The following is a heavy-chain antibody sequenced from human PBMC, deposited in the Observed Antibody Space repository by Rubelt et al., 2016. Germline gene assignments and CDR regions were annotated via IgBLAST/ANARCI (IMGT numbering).Heavy chain of an antibody. CDR1: GGSISGYY. D-gene: IGHD1-1*01. CDR3: ARRPPWNGGFDY. J-gene: IGHJ4*02. V-gene: IGHV4-59*08. Sequence: QVQLQESGPGLVKPSETLSLTCTVSGGSISGYYWSWIRQPPGKGLEWIGYTCDIGCSNYNPSLKGRGTIYVDTSKNQFSLKLSSVTAADTAVYYCARRPPWNGGFDYWGQGTLVTVSS. CDR2: TCDIGCS.